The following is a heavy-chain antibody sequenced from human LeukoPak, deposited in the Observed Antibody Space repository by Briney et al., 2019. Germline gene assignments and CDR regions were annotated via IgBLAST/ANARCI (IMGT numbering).Heavy chain of an antibody. Sequence: GGSLILSCAASGFSFSDAWMTWVRQAPGKGLEWVGRIKSKTAGGTTDYAAPVKGRFTISRDDSKNTLYLQMNSLKAEDTAMYYCTSIYYWGQGTLVTVSS. CDR3: TSIYY. CDR1: GFSFSDAW. J-gene: IGHJ4*02. V-gene: IGHV3-15*01. CDR2: IKSKTAGGTT.